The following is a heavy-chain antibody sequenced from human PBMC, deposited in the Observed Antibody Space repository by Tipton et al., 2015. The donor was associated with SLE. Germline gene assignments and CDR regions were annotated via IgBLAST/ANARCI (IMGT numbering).Heavy chain of an antibody. J-gene: IGHJ5*02. CDR1: GGSISSHY. Sequence: TLSLTCTVSGGSISSHYWSWIRQPPGKGLEWIGYIYNSGSTYYNPSLKSRVSISVDTSKKQFSLKLTSVTAADTAVYYCARGGYGRTTKKWIWFDPWGQGTLVTVSS. CDR2: IYNSGST. CDR3: ARGGYGRTTKKWIWFDP. V-gene: IGHV4-59*11. D-gene: IGHD5-12*01.